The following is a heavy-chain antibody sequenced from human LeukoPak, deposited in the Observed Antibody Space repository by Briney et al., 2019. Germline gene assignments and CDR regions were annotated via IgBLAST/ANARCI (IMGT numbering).Heavy chain of an antibody. V-gene: IGHV1-24*01. J-gene: IGHJ4*02. CDR2: FDPEDGET. CDR3: ATGPIVVVPAANFGDY. CDR1: GYTFTSY. Sequence: ASVKVSCKASGYTFTSYDFTWVRQAPGKGLEWMGGFDPEDGETIYAQKFQGRVTMTEDTSTDTAYMELSSLRSEDTAVYYCATGPIVVVPAANFGDYWGQGTLVTVSS. D-gene: IGHD2-2*01.